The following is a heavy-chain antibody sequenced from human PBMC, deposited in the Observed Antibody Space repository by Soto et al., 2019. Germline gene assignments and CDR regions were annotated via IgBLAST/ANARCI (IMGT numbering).Heavy chain of an antibody. V-gene: IGHV3-11*01. CDR3: ARDPKRIDY. CDR2: IDGGSTVI. J-gene: IGHJ4*02. Sequence: QVQLLESGGDLVKPGGSLRLSCAASGFSFSDYYMSWIRQAPGKGPECVSYIDGGSTVIHYAVSVRGRFTIARDNAKNSLSTQMNALRADDTAIYYCARDPKRIDYCGQGTLVTVSP. CDR1: GFSFSDYY.